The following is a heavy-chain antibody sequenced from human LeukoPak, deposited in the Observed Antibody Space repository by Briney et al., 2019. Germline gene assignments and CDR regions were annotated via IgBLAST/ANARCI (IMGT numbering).Heavy chain of an antibody. CDR2: ISSSSSYI. Sequence: GGSLRLSCAASGFTFSSYSMNWVRQAPGKGLEWVSSISSSSSYIYYADSVKGRFTISRDNAKNSLYLQMNSLRAEDTAVYYCARAGLLDHRDYFDYWGQGTLVTVSS. J-gene: IGHJ4*02. V-gene: IGHV3-21*01. CDR1: GFTFSSYS. CDR3: ARAGLLDHRDYFDY. D-gene: IGHD1-1*01.